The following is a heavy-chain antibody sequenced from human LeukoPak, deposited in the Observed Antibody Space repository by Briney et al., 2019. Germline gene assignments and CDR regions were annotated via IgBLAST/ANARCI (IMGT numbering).Heavy chain of an antibody. J-gene: IGHJ5*02. CDR1: GFTFSSYG. CDR3: AKDYYDSSGSNWFDP. D-gene: IGHD3-22*01. Sequence: GGSLRLSCAASGFTFSSYGMHWVRQAPGKGLEWVAFIRYDGSNKYYADSVKGRFTISRDNSKNTLYLQMNNLRAEDTAVYYCAKDYYDSSGSNWFDPWGQGTLVTVSS. CDR2: IRYDGSNK. V-gene: IGHV3-30*02.